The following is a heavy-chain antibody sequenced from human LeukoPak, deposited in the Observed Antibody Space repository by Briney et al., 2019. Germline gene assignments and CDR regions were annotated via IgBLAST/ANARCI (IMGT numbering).Heavy chain of an antibody. D-gene: IGHD2-15*01. Sequence: SETLSLTCAVYNGSFSGYYWSWIRQPPGRGLEWIGEINHSGSTNYNPSLKSRVTISVDTSKNQFSLKLSSVTAADTAVYYCARGVVASYFDYWGXXTLVTVSS. J-gene: IGHJ4*01. V-gene: IGHV4-34*01. CDR2: INHSGST. CDR3: ARGVVASYFDY. CDR1: NGSFSGYY.